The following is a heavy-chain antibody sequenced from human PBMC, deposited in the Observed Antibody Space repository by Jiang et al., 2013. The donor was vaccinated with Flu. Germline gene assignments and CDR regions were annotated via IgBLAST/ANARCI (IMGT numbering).Heavy chain of an antibody. CDR2: TYYRSKWYN. CDR1: GDSVSSNSAA. J-gene: IGHJ6*02. V-gene: IGHV6-1*01. D-gene: IGHD6-19*01. Sequence: SGDSVSSNSAAWNWIRQSPSRGLEWLGRTYYRSKWYNDYAVSVKSRITINPDTSKNQFSLQLNSVTPEDTAVYYCAREIIAVGSHYYGMDVWGQGTTVTVSS. CDR3: AREIIAVGSHYYGMDV.